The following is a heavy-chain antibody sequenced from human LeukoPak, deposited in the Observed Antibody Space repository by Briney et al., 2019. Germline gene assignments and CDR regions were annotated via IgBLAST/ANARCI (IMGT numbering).Heavy chain of an antibody. CDR1: GFTFSSYW. J-gene: IGHJ4*02. CDR3: SYQRGGQVY. CDR2: ISNDGSST. Sequence: GGSLRLSCAASGFTFSSYWMHWVRQAAGKGLVWVSRISNDGSSTDYADSVKGRFTISRDNAKNTLYLQMHSLRAEDTALYYCSYQRGGQVYWGQGTLVTVSS. D-gene: IGHD2-2*01. V-gene: IGHV3-74*01.